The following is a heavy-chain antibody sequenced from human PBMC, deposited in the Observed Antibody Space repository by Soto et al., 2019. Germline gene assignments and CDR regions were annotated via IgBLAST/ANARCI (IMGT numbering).Heavy chain of an antibody. CDR1: GDSVSSNSPA. D-gene: IGHD6-13*01. CDR2: TYYRSKWYN. V-gene: IGHV6-1*01. Sequence: PSQTLSLTCAISGDSVSSNSPAWNWIRQSPSRGLEWLGRTYYRSKWYNDYAVSVKSRISVNPDTSKNQFSLQLNSATPEDTAVHYCARARIHSSSWIFDYWGQGALVTVSS. J-gene: IGHJ4*02. CDR3: ARARIHSSSWIFDY.